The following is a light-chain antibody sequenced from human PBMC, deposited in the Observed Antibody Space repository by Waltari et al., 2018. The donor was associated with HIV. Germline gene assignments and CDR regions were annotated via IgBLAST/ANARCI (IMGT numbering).Light chain of an antibody. V-gene: IGLV1-47*01. Sequence: QSVLTQPPSASGTPGQRVTISCSGSSSNIGSNYVYWYQQPPGTAPKLRIYRNNPRPSGVPDRLSGSKSGTSASLAISGLRSEDEADYYCAAWDDSLSGLVFGGGTKLTVL. CDR3: AAWDDSLSGLV. J-gene: IGLJ3*02. CDR2: RNN. CDR1: SSNIGSNY.